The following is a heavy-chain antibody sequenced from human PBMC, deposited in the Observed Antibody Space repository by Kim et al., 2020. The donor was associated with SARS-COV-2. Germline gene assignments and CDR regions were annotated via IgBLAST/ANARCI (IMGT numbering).Heavy chain of an antibody. CDR1: GYTFTSYG. CDR3: AGFGGGYYYYGMDV. Sequence: ASVKVSCKASGYTFTSYGISCVRQAPGQGLEWMGWISAYNGNTNYAQKLQGRVTMTTDTSTSTAYMELRSLRSDDTAVYYCAGFGGGYYYYGMDVWGQGTTVTVSS. D-gene: IGHD3-10*01. V-gene: IGHV1-18*01. CDR2: ISAYNGNT. J-gene: IGHJ6*02.